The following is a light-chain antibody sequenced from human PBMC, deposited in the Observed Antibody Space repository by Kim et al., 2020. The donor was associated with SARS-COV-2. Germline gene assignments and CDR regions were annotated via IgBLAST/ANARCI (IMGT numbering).Light chain of an antibody. J-gene: IGKJ4*01. V-gene: IGKV1-39*01. Sequence: ASVGDRVTITCRASQSISSYLNWYQQKPGKAPKFLIYAASSLQSGVPSRFSGSGSGTDFTLTISSLQPEDFATYYCQQSYSTPLTFGGGTKVDIK. CDR3: QQSYSTPLT. CDR2: AAS. CDR1: QSISSY.